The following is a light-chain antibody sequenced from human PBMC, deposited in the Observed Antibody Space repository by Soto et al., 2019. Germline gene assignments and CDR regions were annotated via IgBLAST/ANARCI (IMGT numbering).Light chain of an antibody. CDR2: DVS. Sequence: QSVRTQPRSVSGSPGQSVTISCTGTSRDVGGYNYVSWYQQHPGKAPKLMIYDVSERPSGVPDRFSGSKSGNTASLTISGLQAEDEADYYCCSYAGSYTLYVFGTGTKVTVL. CDR3: CSYAGSYTLYV. V-gene: IGLV2-11*01. CDR1: SRDVGGYNY. J-gene: IGLJ1*01.